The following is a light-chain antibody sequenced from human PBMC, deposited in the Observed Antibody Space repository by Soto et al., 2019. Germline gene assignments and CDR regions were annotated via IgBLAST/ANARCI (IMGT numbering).Light chain of an antibody. CDR2: GES. V-gene: IGKV1-27*01. J-gene: IGKJ1*01. CDR3: QNYNRAPWT. Sequence: DIQMTQSPSSLSASVGDRVIITCRASEDISKYLAWYQQKPGKVPKLLIYGESTLQSGVPSRFSGSGSGTDFTLTISSLQTEDVATYYCQNYNRAPWTFGQGTKVESK. CDR1: EDISKY.